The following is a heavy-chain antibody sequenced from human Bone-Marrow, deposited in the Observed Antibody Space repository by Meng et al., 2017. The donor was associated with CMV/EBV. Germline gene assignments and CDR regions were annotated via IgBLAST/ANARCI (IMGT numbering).Heavy chain of an antibody. D-gene: IGHD4-17*01. CDR3: ASGTTVTTFYYYYGMDV. CDR1: GFLFSNYE. Sequence: GESLKISCAASGFLFSNYEMHWVRQAPGKGLEWVASIRYDESNKYYADSVRGRFTISRENSKNTLYLQMNNLRAEDTALYYCASGTTVTTFYYYYGMDVWGQGTTVPVSS. V-gene: IGHV3-30*02. CDR2: IRYDESNK. J-gene: IGHJ6*02.